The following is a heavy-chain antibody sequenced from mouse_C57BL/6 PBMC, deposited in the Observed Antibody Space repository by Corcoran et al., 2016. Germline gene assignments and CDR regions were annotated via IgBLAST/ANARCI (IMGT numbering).Heavy chain of an antibody. V-gene: IGHV1-81*01. CDR2: IYPRSGNT. CDR1: GYTFTSYG. CDR3: ARGYSHYAMDY. D-gene: IGHD1-2*01. Sequence: QVQLQQSGAELARPGASVKLSCKASGYTFTSYGISWVKQRTGQGLEWIGEIYPRSGNTYYNEKFKGKATLTADKSSSTAYMELRSLTSEDSAVYFCARGYSHYAMDYWGQGTSVTVSA. J-gene: IGHJ4*01.